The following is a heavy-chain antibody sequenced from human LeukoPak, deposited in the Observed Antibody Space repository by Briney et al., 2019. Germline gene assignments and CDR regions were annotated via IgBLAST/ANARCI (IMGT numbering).Heavy chain of an antibody. Sequence: PGGSLRLSCAASGFTFSTYAVYWVRQAPGKGLEWVTLITYDGSNKYYADSVKGRFTISRDNSKNTLYLQMNSLRAEDTAVYYCAKGGQYYYDGSGYFDYWGQGTLVTVSS. V-gene: IGHV3-30*04. D-gene: IGHD3-22*01. CDR2: ITYDGSNK. CDR3: AKGGQYYYDGSGYFDY. CDR1: GFTFSTYA. J-gene: IGHJ4*02.